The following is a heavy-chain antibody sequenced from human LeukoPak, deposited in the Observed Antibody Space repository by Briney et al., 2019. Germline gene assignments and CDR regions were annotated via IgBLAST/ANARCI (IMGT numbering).Heavy chain of an antibody. CDR3: AKDSATLDYYDSSVDY. J-gene: IGHJ4*02. Sequence: SETLSLTCTVSDGSIGNFFGDWIRQPAGKGLEWIGRIYSSGSTNYNPSFKTRVTMSVDTTRNQFSLNLSSVTAEDTAVYYCAKDSATLDYYDSSVDYWGQGTLVTVSS. CDR2: IYSSGST. V-gene: IGHV4-4*07. CDR1: DGSIGNFF. D-gene: IGHD3-22*01.